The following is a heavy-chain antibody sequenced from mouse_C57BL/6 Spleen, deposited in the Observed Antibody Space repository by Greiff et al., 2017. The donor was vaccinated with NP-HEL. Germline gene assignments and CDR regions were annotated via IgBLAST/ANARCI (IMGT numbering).Heavy chain of an antibody. J-gene: IGHJ2*01. Sequence: EVQLQQSGAELVRPGASVKLSCTASGFNIKDDYMHWVKQRPEQGLEWIGWIDPENGDTEYASKFQGKATITADTSSNTAYLQLSSLTSEDTAVYYCTTEEVGSWGQGTTLTVSS. D-gene: IGHD1-1*01. CDR3: TTEEVGS. CDR1: GFNIKDDY. CDR2: IDPENGDT. V-gene: IGHV14-4*01.